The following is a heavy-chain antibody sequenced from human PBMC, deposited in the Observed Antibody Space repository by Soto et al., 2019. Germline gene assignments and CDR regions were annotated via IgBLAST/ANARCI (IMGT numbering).Heavy chain of an antibody. CDR3: ARDSSLQLWLSVPPI. CDR2: ISSSGSTI. J-gene: IGHJ4*02. Sequence: GGSLRLSCAASGFTFSDYYMSWIRQAPGKGLEWVSYISSSGSTIYYADSVKGRFTISRDNAKNSLYLQMNSLRAEDTAVYYCARDSSLQLWLSVPPIWGQGTLVTVSS. D-gene: IGHD5-18*01. CDR1: GFTFSDYY. V-gene: IGHV3-11*01.